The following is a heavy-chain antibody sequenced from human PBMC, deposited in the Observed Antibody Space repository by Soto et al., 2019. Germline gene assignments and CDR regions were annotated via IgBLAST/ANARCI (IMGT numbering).Heavy chain of an antibody. CDR1: GGSISSGGYY. CDR3: AGGTIVATNNWYDP. CDR2: INYSGST. V-gene: IGHV4-39*07. J-gene: IGHJ5*02. D-gene: IGHD5-12*01. Sequence: PSETLSLTCTVSGGSISSGGYYWSWIRQPPGKGLEWIGEINYSGSTNYNPSLKSRVSISVDMSKNQFSLKLSSVTAADTAVYYCAGGTIVATNNWYDPWGQGTLVTVSS.